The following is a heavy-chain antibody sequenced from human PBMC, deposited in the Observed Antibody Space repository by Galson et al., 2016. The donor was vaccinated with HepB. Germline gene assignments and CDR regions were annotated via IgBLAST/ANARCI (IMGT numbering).Heavy chain of an antibody. V-gene: IGHV3-23*01. CDR1: GFTFNIYA. Sequence: SLRLSCAASGFTFNIYAMSWVRLAPGKGLEWVSAISSGGTTYYADSVKGRFTISRDSDKNTLYLQMSSLRAEDTAVYYCVRGRWQLDWGQGTLVTVSS. J-gene: IGHJ4*02. CDR2: ISSGGTT. CDR3: VRGRWQLD. D-gene: IGHD6-13*01.